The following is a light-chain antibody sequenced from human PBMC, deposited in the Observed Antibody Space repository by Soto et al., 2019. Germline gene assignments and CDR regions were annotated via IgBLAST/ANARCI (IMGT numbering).Light chain of an antibody. V-gene: IGLV3-21*04. CDR1: NIGSES. CDR2: YDT. CDR3: LVCISRSDHLV. Sequence: SYELTQPPSVSVAPGKTATITCGGNNIGSESVHWYQQKPGQAPVLVIFYDTDRPSGIPEGFSGSNSGNTATLTISRVEAGDEADYYCLVCISRSDHLVFGGGTKLTVL. J-gene: IGLJ2*01.